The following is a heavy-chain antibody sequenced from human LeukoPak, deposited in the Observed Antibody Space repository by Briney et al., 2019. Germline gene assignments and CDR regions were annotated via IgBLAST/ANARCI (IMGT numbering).Heavy chain of an antibody. Sequence: SETLSLTCTVSGGSISGYYWSWIRPPAGKGLEWIGRIYTSGRTNYNPSLKSRVTTSVDTSKTQFSVKLSSVTAADTAVYYCARDSGYYYYGMDVWGQGTTVTVFS. CDR2: IYTSGRT. CDR1: GGSISGYY. V-gene: IGHV4-4*07. J-gene: IGHJ6*02. CDR3: ARDSGYYYYGMDV. D-gene: IGHD6-25*01.